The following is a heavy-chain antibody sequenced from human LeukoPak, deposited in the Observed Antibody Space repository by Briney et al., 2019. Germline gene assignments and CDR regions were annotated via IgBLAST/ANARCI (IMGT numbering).Heavy chain of an antibody. CDR3: AKVPGQSVALPAGDDAFDS. CDR1: GFTFRSFA. J-gene: IGHJ3*02. D-gene: IGHD2-2*01. CDR2: ITASGAGT. Sequence: GGSLRLSCAASGFTFRSFAMSWVRQTPGKGLEWVSSITASGAGTYYADSLKGRFTISRDNSKNTLYLQMDSLRAEDTAVYYCAKVPGQSVALPAGDDAFDSWGQGTMVTVSS. V-gene: IGHV3-23*01.